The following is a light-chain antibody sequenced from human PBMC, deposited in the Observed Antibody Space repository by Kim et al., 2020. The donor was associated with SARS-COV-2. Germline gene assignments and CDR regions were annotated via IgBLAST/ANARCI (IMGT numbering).Light chain of an antibody. CDR2: GAS. CDR3: QQYNGYPYT. CDR1: QGINNY. J-gene: IGKJ2*01. Sequence: SASGGDRVTITCRASQGINNYLAWFQQKPGKAPKSLIYGASTLHRGVPSKFSGSVFGTDFSLTINDLQPEDFASYYCQQYNGYPYTFGQGTKLEI. V-gene: IGKV1-16*02.